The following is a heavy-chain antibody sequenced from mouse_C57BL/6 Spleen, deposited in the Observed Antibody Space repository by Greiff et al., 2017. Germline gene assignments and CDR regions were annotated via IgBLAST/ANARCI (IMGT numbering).Heavy chain of an antibody. D-gene: IGHD4-1*01. V-gene: IGHV1-54*01. CDR2: INPGSGGT. J-gene: IGHJ2*01. CDR1: GYAFTNYL. Sequence: QVQLKQSGAELVRPGTSVKVSCKASGYAFTNYLIEWVKQRPGQGLEWIGVINPGSGGTNYNEKFKGKATLTADKSSSTAYMQLSSLTSEDSAVYFCARSAPLTGTDYWGQGTTLTVSS. CDR3: ARSAPLTGTDY.